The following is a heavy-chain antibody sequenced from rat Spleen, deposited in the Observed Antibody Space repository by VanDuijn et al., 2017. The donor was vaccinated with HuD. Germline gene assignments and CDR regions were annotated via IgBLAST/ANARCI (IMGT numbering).Heavy chain of an antibody. CDR3: ARHRIYYSSYVYAFDY. CDR2: ISYDGSTT. Sequence: EVQLVESGGDLVQPGRSVRLSCAASGFTFSNYDMAWVRQAPTKGLEWVATISYDGSTTYYPDSVEGRFTVSRDNARSTLYLQMDSLRSEDTATYYCARHRIYYSSYVYAFDYWGQGVMVTVSS. D-gene: IGHD1-2*01. CDR1: GFTFSNYD. J-gene: IGHJ2*01. V-gene: IGHV5-29*01.